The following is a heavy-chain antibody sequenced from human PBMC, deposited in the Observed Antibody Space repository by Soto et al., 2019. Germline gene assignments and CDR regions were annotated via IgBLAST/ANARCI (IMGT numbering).Heavy chain of an antibody. V-gene: IGHV5-51*01. CDR1: GYSFTTYW. D-gene: IGHD6-19*01. CDR2: IYPGDSDT. Sequence: PGETLEISCKGSGYSFTTYWIAWVRQMPGRGLEWMGIIYPGDSDTRYSPSFQGQVTISADKFISTAYLQWSSLKASDTAMYYCARPSGSGWSAMQPTPFLDIWGQGTMVTVSS. CDR3: ARPSGSGWSAMQPTPFLDI. J-gene: IGHJ3*02.